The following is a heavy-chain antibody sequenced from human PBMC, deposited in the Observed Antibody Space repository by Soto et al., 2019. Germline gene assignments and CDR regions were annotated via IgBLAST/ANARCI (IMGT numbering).Heavy chain of an antibody. CDR2: INPSCGST. CDR1: GYTFTSCD. V-gene: IGHV1-46*01. J-gene: IGHJ4*02. D-gene: IGHD1-26*01. Sequence: ASVNVSFKSSGYTFTSCDMHWVRQAPGQGLECMGIINPSCGSTSYAQKFQGRVTMTRDTSASTVYMELSSLRSEDTAVYYCARGILGGRSYWGQGTLVTVSS. CDR3: ARGILGGRSY.